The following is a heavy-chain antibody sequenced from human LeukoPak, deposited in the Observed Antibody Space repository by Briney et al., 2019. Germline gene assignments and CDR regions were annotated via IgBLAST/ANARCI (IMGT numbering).Heavy chain of an antibody. J-gene: IGHJ4*02. V-gene: IGHV3-11*06. Sequence: GGSLRLSCAASGFTFSDYYMSWIRQAPGKGLEWVSSISSSTSYTYYADSVKGRFTISRDNAKNSVYLQMNSLRAEDTAVYYCARVVGYCSSTSCENDYWGQGTLVTVSS. CDR2: ISSSTSYT. CDR1: GFTFSDYY. CDR3: ARVVGYCSSTSCENDY. D-gene: IGHD2-2*01.